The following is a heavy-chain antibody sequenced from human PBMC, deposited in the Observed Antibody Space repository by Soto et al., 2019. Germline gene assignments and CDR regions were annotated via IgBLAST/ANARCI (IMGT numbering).Heavy chain of an antibody. J-gene: IGHJ6*02. CDR1: GYPFTKFG. D-gene: IGHD1-26*01. CDR2: IIGHCCGT. V-gene: IGHV1-18*01. Sequence: QPPLVQSGVELKKPGASVRVSCKASGYPFTKFGINWVRQAPGQGLEWMGWIIGHCCGTKCGPKLRERLTMVTDTPSKPAYMELRSLKSDNTAVYYCAKDGGHGARMHICGMDVWGQGTTVTVSS. CDR3: AKDGGHGARMHICGMDV.